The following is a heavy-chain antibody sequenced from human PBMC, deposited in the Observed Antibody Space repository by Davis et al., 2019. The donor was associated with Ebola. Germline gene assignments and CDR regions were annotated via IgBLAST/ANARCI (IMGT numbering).Heavy chain of an antibody. V-gene: IGHV3-43*02. Sequence: PGGSLRLSCAASGFTFDDYAMHWVRQAPGKGLEWVSLISGDGGSTYYADSVKGRFTISRDNSKNSLYLQMNSLRTEDTALYYCAKGERFLEWLLSSNFDYWGQGTLVTVSS. J-gene: IGHJ4*02. CDR1: GFTFDDYA. D-gene: IGHD3-3*01. CDR2: ISGDGGST. CDR3: AKGERFLEWLLSSNFDY.